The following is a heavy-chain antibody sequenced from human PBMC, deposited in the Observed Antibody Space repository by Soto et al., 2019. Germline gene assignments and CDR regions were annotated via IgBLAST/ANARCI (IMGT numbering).Heavy chain of an antibody. CDR2: INPKSGGT. D-gene: IGHD2-21*01. V-gene: IGHV1-2*02. CDR3: ARLANIFDFDN. Sequence: ASVKVSCKASGYTFTVYYMHWVRQAPGQGLEWMGWINPKSGGTMYPQKFQGRVTMTWDTSISTAYMALTRLRSDDTAMYYCARLANIFDFDNWGHGTLVTVSS. CDR1: GYTFTVYY. J-gene: IGHJ4*01.